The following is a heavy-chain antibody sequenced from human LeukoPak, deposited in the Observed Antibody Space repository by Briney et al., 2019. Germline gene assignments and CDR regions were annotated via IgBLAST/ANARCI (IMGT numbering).Heavy chain of an antibody. D-gene: IGHD6-13*01. Sequence: GGSLRLSCAASGFTFSNYGMHWVRQAPGKGLEWVSYISSSSSTIYYADSVKGRFTISRDNAKNSLYLQMNSLRAEDTAVYYCARDSSSWYDAFDIWGQGTMVTVSS. CDR1: GFTFSNYG. J-gene: IGHJ3*02. CDR2: ISSSSSTI. CDR3: ARDSSSWYDAFDI. V-gene: IGHV3-48*04.